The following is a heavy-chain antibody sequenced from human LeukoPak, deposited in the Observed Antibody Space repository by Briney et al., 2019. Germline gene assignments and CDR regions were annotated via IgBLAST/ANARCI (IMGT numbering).Heavy chain of an antibody. CDR2: IKEDGSEK. J-gene: IGHJ4*02. CDR1: GFTFSNNW. Sequence: PGGSLRLSCAAAGFTFSNNWMTWVRQAPGKGLEWVANIKEDGSEKYYVDSVKGRFTISRDNTKNSLYLQMNSLRAEDTAVYYCATDRQLFYWGQGTLVTVSS. V-gene: IGHV3-7*05. D-gene: IGHD2-2*01. CDR3: ATDRQLFY.